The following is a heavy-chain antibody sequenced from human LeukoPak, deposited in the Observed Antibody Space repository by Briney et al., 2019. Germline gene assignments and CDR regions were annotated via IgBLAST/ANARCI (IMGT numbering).Heavy chain of an antibody. CDR1: GYTFTSYG. Sequence: ASVKVSCKASGYTFTSYGISWVRQAPGQGLEWMGWISAYNGNTNYAQKLQGGVTMTTDTSTSTAYMELRSLRSDDTAVYCCARDYFSYCSSTSCSINWFDPWGQGTLVTVSS. CDR3: ARDYFSYCSSTSCSINWFDP. CDR2: ISAYNGNT. V-gene: IGHV1-18*01. J-gene: IGHJ5*02. D-gene: IGHD2-2*01.